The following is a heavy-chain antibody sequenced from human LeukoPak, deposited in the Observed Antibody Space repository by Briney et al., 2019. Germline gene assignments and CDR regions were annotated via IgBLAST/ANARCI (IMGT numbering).Heavy chain of an antibody. J-gene: IGHJ6*02. V-gene: IGHV3-48*01. D-gene: IGHD4-17*01. Sequence: PGGSLRLSCAASGFTFSSYSMNWVRQAPGKGLEGVSYISSSSSTIYYADSVKGRFTISRDNAKNSLYLQMNSLRAEDTAVYYCARALNTELDYGDYDAGDYYYYYGMDVWGQGTTVTVSS. CDR3: ARALNTELDYGDYDAGDYYYYYGMDV. CDR1: GFTFSSYS. CDR2: ISSSSSTI.